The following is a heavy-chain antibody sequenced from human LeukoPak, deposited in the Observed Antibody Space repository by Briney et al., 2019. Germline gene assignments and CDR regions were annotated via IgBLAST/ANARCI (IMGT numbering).Heavy chain of an antibody. CDR1: GGSFSGYY. D-gene: IGHD1-14*01. CDR3: ARNNLASLGNDY. V-gene: IGHV4-34*01. J-gene: IGHJ4*02. Sequence: SETPSLTCAVYGGSFSGYYWSWIRQPPGKGLEWIGEINHSGSTNYNPSLKSRVTISVDTSKNQFSLKLSSVTAADTAVYYCARNNLASLGNDYWGQGTLVTVSS. CDR2: INHSGST.